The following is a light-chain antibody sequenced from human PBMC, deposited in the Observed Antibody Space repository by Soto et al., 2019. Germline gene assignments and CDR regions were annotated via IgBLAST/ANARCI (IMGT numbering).Light chain of an antibody. V-gene: IGLV4-69*01. CDR1: SGHSSYA. J-gene: IGLJ3*02. CDR2: LDSDGSH. Sequence: QSVLTQSPSASASLGASVKLTCTLSSGHSSYAIAWHQQQPEKGPRYLMKLDSDGSHSKGDGIPDRFSGSSSGAERYLTISSLHSEDEADYSCQTWGPGFVLFGGGTKLTVL. CDR3: QTWGPGFVL.